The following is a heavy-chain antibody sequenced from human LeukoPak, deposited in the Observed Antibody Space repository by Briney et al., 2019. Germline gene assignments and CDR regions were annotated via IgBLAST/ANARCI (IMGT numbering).Heavy chain of an antibody. CDR3: AKGLWFNYGNYFDH. CDR1: GFTFNSYA. CDR2: ISGSGVNT. J-gene: IGHJ4*02. D-gene: IGHD2-21*01. V-gene: IGHV3-23*01. Sequence: GGSLRLSCEASGFTFNSYAMSWVRQAPGKGLEWVSTISGSGVNTYYADSVKGRFTISRDNSKNTLYLQMNSLRAEDTAVYYCAKGLWFNYGNYFDHWGQGTLVTVSS.